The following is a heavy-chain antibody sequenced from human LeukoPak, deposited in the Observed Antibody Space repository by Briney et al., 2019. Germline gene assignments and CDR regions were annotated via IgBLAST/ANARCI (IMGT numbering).Heavy chain of an antibody. Sequence: PGGSLRLSCAASGFTFSSYAMSWVRQAPGKGLEWVSAISGSGGSTYYADSVKGRFTTSRDNSKNTLYLQMNSLRAEDTAVYYCAKAANVLRYFDWSPFDYWGQGTLVTVSS. CDR3: AKAANVLRYFDWSPFDY. D-gene: IGHD3-9*01. V-gene: IGHV3-23*01. J-gene: IGHJ4*02. CDR2: ISGSGGST. CDR1: GFTFSSYA.